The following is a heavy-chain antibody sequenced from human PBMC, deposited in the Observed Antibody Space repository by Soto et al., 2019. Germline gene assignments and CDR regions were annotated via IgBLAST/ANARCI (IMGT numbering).Heavy chain of an antibody. CDR3: ARDRPKYQLLSYHYYGMDV. CDR2: INPSGGST. V-gene: IGHV1-46*03. CDR1: GYTFTSYY. Sequence: QVQLVQSGAEVKKPGASVKVSCKASGYTFTSYYMHWVRQAPGQGLEWMGIINPSGGSTSYAQKFQGRVTMTRDTSTSTVYMELSSLRSEDTAVYYCARDRPKYQLLSYHYYGMDVWGQGTTVTVSS. D-gene: IGHD2-2*01. J-gene: IGHJ6*02.